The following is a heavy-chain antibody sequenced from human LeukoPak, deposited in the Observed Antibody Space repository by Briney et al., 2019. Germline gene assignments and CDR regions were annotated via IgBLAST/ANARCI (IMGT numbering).Heavy chain of an antibody. V-gene: IGHV4-39*01. J-gene: IGHJ6*03. CDR2: INYSGNT. CDR3: AKRPQSYIDV. CDR1: GGSISSSSYY. Sequence: SETLSLTCTVSGGSISSSSYYWGWIRQPPGKGLEWIGSINYSGNTFYNPSLKSRVTISVDTSKNQFSLNLGSVTAAGTAVYYCAKRPQSYIDVWGKGTTVTVSS.